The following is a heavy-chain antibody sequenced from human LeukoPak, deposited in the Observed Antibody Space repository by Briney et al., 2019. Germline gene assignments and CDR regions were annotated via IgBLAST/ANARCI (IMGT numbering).Heavy chain of an antibody. D-gene: IGHD3-9*01. J-gene: IGHJ4*02. CDR2: TRNKANSYTT. V-gene: IGHV3-72*01. CDR1: GFTFSDHY. Sequence: GGSLRLSCAASGFTFSDHYMDWVRQAPGKGLEWVGRTRNKANSYTTEYAASVKGRFTISRDDSENSLYLQMNSLKTEDTAVYYCALTSRADYFDYWGQGTLVTVSS. CDR3: ALTSRADYFDY.